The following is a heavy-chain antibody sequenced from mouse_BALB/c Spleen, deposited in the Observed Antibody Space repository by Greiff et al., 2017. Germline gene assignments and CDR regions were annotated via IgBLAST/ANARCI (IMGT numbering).Heavy chain of an antibody. CDR3: AREGDYRYPYYFDY. D-gene: IGHD2-14*01. CDR2: IDPYNGGT. V-gene: IGHV1S135*01. CDR1: GYAFTSYN. J-gene: IGHJ2*01. Sequence: VQLKQSGPELVKPGASVKVSCKASGYAFTSYNMYWVKQSHGKSLEWIGYIDPYNGGTSYNQKFKGKATLTVDKSSSTAYMHLNSLTSEDSAVYYCAREGDYRYPYYFDYWGQGTTLTVSS.